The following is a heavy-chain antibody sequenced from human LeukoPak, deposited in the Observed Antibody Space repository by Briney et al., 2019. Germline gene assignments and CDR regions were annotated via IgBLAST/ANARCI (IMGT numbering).Heavy chain of an antibody. J-gene: IGHJ4*02. V-gene: IGHV3-53*01. CDR1: GFTVSSNY. CDR2: IYSGGST. CDR3: ARGRNYYDSSLLY. Sequence: GRSLRLSCVASGFTVSSNYMSWVRQAPGKGLEWVSVIYSGGSTYYEDSVKGGFTISRDNSKNTLYLQMNSLRAEDTAVYYCARGRNYYDSSLLYWGQGTLVTVSS. D-gene: IGHD3-22*01.